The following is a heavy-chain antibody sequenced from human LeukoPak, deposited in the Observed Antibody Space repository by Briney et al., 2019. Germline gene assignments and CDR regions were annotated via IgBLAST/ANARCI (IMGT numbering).Heavy chain of an antibody. CDR3: ARRSVVGATGYYGMDV. Sequence: ASVKVSCKASGGTFSSYAISWVRQAPGQGLEWMGGTIPIFGTANYAQKFQGRVTITADESTSTAYMELSSLRSEDTAVYYCARRSVVGATGYYGMDVWGQGTTVTVSS. D-gene: IGHD1-26*01. V-gene: IGHV1-69*01. CDR2: TIPIFGTA. J-gene: IGHJ6*02. CDR1: GGTFSSYA.